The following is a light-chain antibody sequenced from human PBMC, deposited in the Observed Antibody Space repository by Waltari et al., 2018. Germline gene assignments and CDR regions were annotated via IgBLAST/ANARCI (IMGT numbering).Light chain of an antibody. CDR3: VLYMGGGIM. V-gene: IGLV8-61*01. Sequence: QTVVPQEPSLSVSPGGTVTLTCGLSSGSVFTRYYPSWYQQTPGQAPRPLIYSTNTRSSGVPDRFSGSILGNKAALTITGAQADDECDYHCVLYMGGGIMFGGGTKLTVL. J-gene: IGLJ3*02. CDR2: STN. CDR1: SGSVFTRYY.